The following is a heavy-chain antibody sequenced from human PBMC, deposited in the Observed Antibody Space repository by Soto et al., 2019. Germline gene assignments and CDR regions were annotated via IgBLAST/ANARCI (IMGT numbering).Heavy chain of an antibody. V-gene: IGHV3-23*01. Sequence: PGGSLRLSCSASGFPLSHYAMSWVRQAPGKGLEWVSAISANGQGIYYADSVRGRFAISRDNSKNTIFLHMDSLRAEDTAVYYCAKDRNYPRDQFHYWGQGTLVTVSS. CDR1: GFPLSHYA. CDR2: ISANGQGI. CDR3: AKDRNYPRDQFHY. D-gene: IGHD1-7*01. J-gene: IGHJ4*02.